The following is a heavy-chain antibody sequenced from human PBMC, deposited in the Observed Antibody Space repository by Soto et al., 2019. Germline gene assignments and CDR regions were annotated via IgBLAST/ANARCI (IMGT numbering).Heavy chain of an antibody. D-gene: IGHD3-22*01. J-gene: IGHJ4*02. CDR1: GFTFSSYA. CDR2: ISGSGGST. V-gene: IGHV3-23*01. CDR3: ARDHTGYYYDSSGYYDY. Sequence: AGGSLRLSCAASGFTFSSYAMSWVRQAPGKGLEWVSAISGSGGSTYYSDSVKGRFTISRDNSKNTLYLQMNSLRAEDTAVYYCARDHTGYYYDSSGYYDYWGQGTLVTVSS.